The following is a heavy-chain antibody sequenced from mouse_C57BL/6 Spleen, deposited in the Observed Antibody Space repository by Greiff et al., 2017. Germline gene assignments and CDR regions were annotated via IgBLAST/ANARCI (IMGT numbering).Heavy chain of an antibody. CDR2: IDPSDSYT. D-gene: IGHD4-1*01. CDR1: GYTFTSYW. Sequence: QVQLQQSGAELVRPGTSVKLSCKASGYTFTSYWMHWVKQRPGQGLEWIGVIDPSDSYTNYNQKFKGKATLTVDTSSSTAYMQLSSLTSEDSAVYYCARLTESDYWGQGTTLTVSS. CDR3: ARLTESDY. V-gene: IGHV1-59*01. J-gene: IGHJ2*01.